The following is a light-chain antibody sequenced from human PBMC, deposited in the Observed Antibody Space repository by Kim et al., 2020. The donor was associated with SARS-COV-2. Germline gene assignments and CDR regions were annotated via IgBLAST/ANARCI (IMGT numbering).Light chain of an antibody. CDR2: NNN. V-gene: IGLV1-44*01. Sequence: KVIISCSGSSSNIGYNAVSWYQHFPGTAPTLLIYNNNQRPAGVPDRFSGSKSGSSASLAISGVQSEDEALYYCSTWDESLTGRGLFGGGTQLTVL. CDR3: STWDESLTGRGL. CDR1: SSNIGYNA. J-gene: IGLJ2*01.